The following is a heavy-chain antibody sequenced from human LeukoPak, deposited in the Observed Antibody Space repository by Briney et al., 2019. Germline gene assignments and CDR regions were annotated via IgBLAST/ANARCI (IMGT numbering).Heavy chain of an antibody. Sequence: SETLSLTCAVYGGSFSGYYWSWIRQPPGKGLEWIGEINHSGSTNYNPSLKSRVTISVDTSKNQFSLKLSSVTAADTAVYYCARGDHDSSGYIFDYWGQGTLVTVSS. CDR3: ARGDHDSSGYIFDY. V-gene: IGHV4-34*01. CDR2: INHSGST. D-gene: IGHD3-22*01. J-gene: IGHJ4*02. CDR1: GGSFSGYY.